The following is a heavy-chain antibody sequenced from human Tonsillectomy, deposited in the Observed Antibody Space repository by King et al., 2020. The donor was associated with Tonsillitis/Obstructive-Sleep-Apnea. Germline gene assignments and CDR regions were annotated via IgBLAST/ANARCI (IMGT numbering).Heavy chain of an antibody. J-gene: IGHJ6*02. CDR1: GFTFSSYA. V-gene: IGHV3-23*04. CDR2: ISDSAGSK. Sequence: VQLVESGGGLVQPGGSLRLSCAASGFTFSSYAMSWVRQAPGKGLEWVSGISDSAGSKYYADSVKGRLTISKDNSKNTLYLQMKRLRAENTAVYYCAKDTHPTYYDFWTGYEYGMDVWGQGTAVTVSS. CDR3: AKDTHPTYYDFWTGYEYGMDV. D-gene: IGHD3-3*01.